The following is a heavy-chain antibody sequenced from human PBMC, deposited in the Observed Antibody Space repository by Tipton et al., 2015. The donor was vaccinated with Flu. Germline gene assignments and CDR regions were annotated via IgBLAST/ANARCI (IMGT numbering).Heavy chain of an antibody. CDR3: AKASVAVKVGATGPFDY. CDR1: GGSISSSSW. J-gene: IGHJ4*02. CDR2: IYQSGST. Sequence: GLVKPSETLSLTCAVSGGSISSSSWWSWVRQPPGKGLEWIGEIYQSGSTNYNLSLKGRVTISLDKSKNQFSLKVTSVTAADTAVYYCAKASVAVKVGATGPFDYWGQGTLVTVSS. D-gene: IGHD1-26*01. V-gene: IGHV4-4*02.